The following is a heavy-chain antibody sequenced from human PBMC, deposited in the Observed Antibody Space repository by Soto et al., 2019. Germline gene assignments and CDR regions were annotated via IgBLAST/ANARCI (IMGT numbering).Heavy chain of an antibody. J-gene: IGHJ4*02. Sequence: PGGSLRLSCAASGFTFSSYVMSWVRQAPGKGLEWVSGISGSGDSTYYADSVKGRFTISRDNSKNTLYLQMNSLRVEGTAVYYCAKEAPVRTLIAATCWXFDYWGLGPLVTVSS. CDR1: GFTFSSYV. V-gene: IGHV3-23*01. D-gene: IGHD5-12*01. CDR2: ISGSGDST. CDR3: AKEAPVRTLIAATCWXFDY.